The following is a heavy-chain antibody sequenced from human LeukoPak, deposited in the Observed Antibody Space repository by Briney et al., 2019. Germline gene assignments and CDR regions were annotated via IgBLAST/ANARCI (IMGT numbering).Heavy chain of an antibody. CDR3: ARVTGWLGIDY. CDR2: INHSGST. Sequence: SETLSLTCAVYGGSFSGYYWSWIRQPPGKGLEWIGEINHSGSTNYNPSLKSRVTISVDTSKNQFSLKLSSVTAADTAVYYCARVTGWLGIDYWGQGTLVTVSP. J-gene: IGHJ4*02. D-gene: IGHD5-24*01. V-gene: IGHV4-34*01. CDR1: GGSFSGYY.